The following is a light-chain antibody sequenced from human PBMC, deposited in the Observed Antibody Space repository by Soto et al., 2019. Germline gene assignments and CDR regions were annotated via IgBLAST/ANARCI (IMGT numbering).Light chain of an antibody. CDR2: GAS. V-gene: IGKV3-15*01. Sequence: EIVMTQSPATLSVSPGERATLSCRASQSVSSDLAWYQQKPGQAPRLLIFGASTRATGFPARFSGSGSGTEFTLTISSLQSEDFAVYYCQQYNNWPCTFGQGTKVEIK. CDR3: QQYNNWPCT. J-gene: IGKJ1*01. CDR1: QSVSSD.